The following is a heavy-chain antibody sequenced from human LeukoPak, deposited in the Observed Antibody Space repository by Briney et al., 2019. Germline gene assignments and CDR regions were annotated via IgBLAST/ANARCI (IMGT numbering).Heavy chain of an antibody. V-gene: IGHV6-1*01. CDR3: ARGDSSGWYGIYYYYGMDV. Sequence: SQTLSLTCAISGDSVSSNSAAWNWIRQSPSRGLEWLGRTYYRSKWYNDYAVSVKSRMTINPDTSKNQFSLQLNSVTPEDTAVYYCARGDSSGWYGIYYYYGMDVWGQGTTVTVSS. CDR1: GDSVSSNSAA. D-gene: IGHD6-19*01. J-gene: IGHJ6*02. CDR2: TYYRSKWYN.